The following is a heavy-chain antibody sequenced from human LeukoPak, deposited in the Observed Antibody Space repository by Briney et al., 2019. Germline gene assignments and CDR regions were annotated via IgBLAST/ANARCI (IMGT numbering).Heavy chain of an antibody. Sequence: QTGGSLRLSCAASGFSLSNFQMYWVRQAPGKGLEWVSIISLDGSTEFYADSVKGRFTISRDTASNTMHLEMNNLRIEDTAVYYCMRDYMGWFDPWGQGSLVTVSS. CDR3: MRDYMGWFDP. V-gene: IGHV3-30-3*01. CDR1: GFSLSNFQ. J-gene: IGHJ5*02. CDR2: ISLDGSTE. D-gene: IGHD3-10*01.